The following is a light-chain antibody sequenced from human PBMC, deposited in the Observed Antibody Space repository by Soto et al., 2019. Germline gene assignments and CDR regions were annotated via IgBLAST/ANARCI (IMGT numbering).Light chain of an antibody. CDR1: SAKIGAGSD. V-gene: IGLV1-40*01. CDR2: GNT. CDR3: QTYDSSLSGLYV. Sequence: QSVLTQPPSISGSPGQRVTISWACGSAKIGAGSDVHWYHQLPGTAPKLLIYGNTNRPSGVPDRFSGSKSGTSASLAIAGLQTEDEGDYYCQTYDSSLSGLYVFGTGTKVTVL. J-gene: IGLJ1*01.